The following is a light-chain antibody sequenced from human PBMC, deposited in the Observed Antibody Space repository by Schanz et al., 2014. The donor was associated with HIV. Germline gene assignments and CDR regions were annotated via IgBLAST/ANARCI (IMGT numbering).Light chain of an antibody. CDR3: CSYTTSSALI. CDR2: EVS. Sequence: QSALTQPASVSGSPGQSITISCTGTSSDAGSYNLVSWYQQHPGKAPKLMIYEVSKRPSGVSNRFSGSKSGNTASLTISGLQAEDEADYYCCSYTTSSALIFGGGTKLTVL. J-gene: IGLJ2*01. V-gene: IGLV2-14*02. CDR1: SSDAGSYNL.